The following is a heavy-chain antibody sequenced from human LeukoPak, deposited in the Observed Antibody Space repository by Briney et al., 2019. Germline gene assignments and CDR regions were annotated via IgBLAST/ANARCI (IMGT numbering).Heavy chain of an antibody. CDR1: GFTFSSYS. J-gene: IGHJ6*02. CDR2: ISSSSSYI. Sequence: GGSLRLSCAASGFTFSSYSMTWVRQAPGKGLEWVSSISSSSSYIYYADSVKGRFTISRDNAKNSLYLQMNSLRAEDTAVYYCARDAETYTYYYYXMDVWGQGTTVTVSS. V-gene: IGHV3-21*01. CDR3: ARDAETYTYYYYXMDV. D-gene: IGHD1-14*01.